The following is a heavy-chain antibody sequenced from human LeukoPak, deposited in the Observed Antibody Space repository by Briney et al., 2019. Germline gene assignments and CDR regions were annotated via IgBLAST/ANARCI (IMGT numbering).Heavy chain of an antibody. D-gene: IGHD6-6*01. CDR3: ARGLGPGIAALAY. J-gene: IGHJ4*02. V-gene: IGHV3-30-3*01. CDR1: GFTFSSYA. CDR2: ISYDGSNK. Sequence: GGSLRLSCAASGFTFSSYAMHWVRQAPGKGLEWVAVISYDGSNKYYADSVKGRFTISRDSSKNTLYLQMNSLRAEDTAVYYCARGLGPGIAALAYWGQGTLVTVSS.